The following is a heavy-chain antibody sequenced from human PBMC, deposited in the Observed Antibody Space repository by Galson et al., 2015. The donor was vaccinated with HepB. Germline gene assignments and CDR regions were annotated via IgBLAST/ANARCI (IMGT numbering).Heavy chain of an antibody. CDR1: GFTFSSYA. V-gene: IGHV3-30*04. D-gene: IGHD1-26*01. Sequence: SLRLSCAASGFTFSSYAMHWVRQTPGKGLEWVAVVSYDGSEKSYGDSVKGRLTISRDNSKNTLYLEMNSLGVEDAAVYYCARSLSGSYPSFDYWGQGTLVTVSS. J-gene: IGHJ4*02. CDR3: ARSLSGSYPSFDY. CDR2: VSYDGSEK.